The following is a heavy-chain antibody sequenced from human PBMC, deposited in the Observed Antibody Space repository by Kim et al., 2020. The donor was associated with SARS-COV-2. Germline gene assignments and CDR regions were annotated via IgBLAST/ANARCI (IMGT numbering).Heavy chain of an antibody. CDR3: ATKDYYDSSGYYWSYYFDY. V-gene: IGHV1-24*01. Sequence: ASVKVSCKVSGYTLTELSMHWVRQAPGKGLEWMGGFDPEDGETIYAQKFQGRVTMTEDTSTDTAYMELSSLRSEDTAVYYCATKDYYDSSGYYWSYYFDYWGQGTLVTVSS. CDR1: GYTLTELS. J-gene: IGHJ4*02. D-gene: IGHD3-22*01. CDR2: FDPEDGET.